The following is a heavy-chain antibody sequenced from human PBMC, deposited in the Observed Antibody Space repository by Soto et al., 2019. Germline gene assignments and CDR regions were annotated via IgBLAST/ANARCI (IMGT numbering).Heavy chain of an antibody. CDR1: GFIFSNYW. Sequence: EVQLLESGGGLVQPGGSLRLSCAASGFIFSNYWMHWVRQAPGKGLVWVSRINSDGSTRNYADSVKGQFTISRDNAKNTVYPEMNSLRAEDAAVYYCGRGASGSYRLDYWGQGTLVTVSS. CDR2: INSDGSTR. CDR3: GRGASGSYRLDY. V-gene: IGHV3-74*01. J-gene: IGHJ4*02. D-gene: IGHD3-10*01.